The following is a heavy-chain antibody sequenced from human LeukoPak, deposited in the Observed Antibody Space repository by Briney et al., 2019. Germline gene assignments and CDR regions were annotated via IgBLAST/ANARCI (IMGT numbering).Heavy chain of an antibody. CDR1: GFSFCDYA. J-gene: IGHJ6*02. Sequence: GGSLRLSCATSGFSFCDYAMNWVRRAPGKGLEWVSPISGSGTTYYANSVKGRFTISRDNSKKSLYLQMNTLSPENAAVYYGAKQRNFYGSDTSSDVWGQGTTFTVSS. CDR2: ISGSGTT. V-gene: IGHV3-23*01. D-gene: IGHD3-10*01. CDR3: AKQRNFYGSDTSSDV.